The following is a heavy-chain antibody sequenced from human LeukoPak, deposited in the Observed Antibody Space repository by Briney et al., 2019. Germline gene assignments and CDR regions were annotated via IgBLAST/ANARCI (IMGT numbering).Heavy chain of an antibody. D-gene: IGHD6-19*01. CDR1: GFTFNSYA. J-gene: IGHJ4*02. V-gene: IGHV3-30-3*01. CDR3: AREAVTGWVGY. CDR2: ISFDGSNN. Sequence: PGRSLRLSCAASGFTFNSYAMHWVRQAPGKGLEWVAVISFDGSNNCYADSVKGRFTISRDNSKNTLYLQMNSLRAEDTAVYYCAREAVTGWVGYWGQGTLTTVSS.